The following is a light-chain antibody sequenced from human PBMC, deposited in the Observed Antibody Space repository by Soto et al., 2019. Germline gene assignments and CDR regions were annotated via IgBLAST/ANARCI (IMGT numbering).Light chain of an antibody. CDR1: QTVSRTA. Sequence: EIALTQSPGTLSLSPAARATPSCSASQTVSRTALAWYQHKPGQAPRLLNYAASFRATGIPHRFSGSGAGTDFPLTISSLESEDAAVYYCQQYSNSPLTFGGGTKVDIK. CDR3: QQYSNSPLT. CDR2: AAS. V-gene: IGKV3-20*01. J-gene: IGKJ4*01.